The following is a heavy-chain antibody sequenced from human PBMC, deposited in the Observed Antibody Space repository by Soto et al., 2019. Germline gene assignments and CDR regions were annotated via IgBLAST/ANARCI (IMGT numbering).Heavy chain of an antibody. Sequence: SETVSLTCTVSGGSISRYFWSWIRQPPGKGLEWIGYTYYTGSTNYNPSLKSRVTMSVDTSENQFSLKLSSVTAADTAVYYCARCIAAAGPIDYWGQGTLVTVSS. V-gene: IGHV4-59*12. CDR3: ARCIAAAGPIDY. J-gene: IGHJ4*02. D-gene: IGHD6-13*01. CDR1: GGSISRYF. CDR2: TYYTGST.